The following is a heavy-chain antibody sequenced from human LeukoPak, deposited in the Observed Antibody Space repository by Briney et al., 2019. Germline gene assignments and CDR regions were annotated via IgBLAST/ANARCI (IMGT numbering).Heavy chain of an antibody. D-gene: IGHD6-19*01. CDR2: IYYSGST. V-gene: IGHV4-39*07. CDR3: ARANMQWLIQRGLFDY. CDR1: GGSISSSSYY. J-gene: IGHJ4*02. Sequence: PSETLSLTCTVSGGSISSSSYYWGWIRQTPGKGLEWIGNIYYSGSTYYNPSLKSRVTISIDTSKNQFSLKLSSVTAADTAVYYCARANMQWLIQRGLFDYWGQGTLVTVSS.